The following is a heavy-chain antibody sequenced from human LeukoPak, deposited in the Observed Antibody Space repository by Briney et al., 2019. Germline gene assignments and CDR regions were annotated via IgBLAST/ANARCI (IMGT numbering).Heavy chain of an antibody. Sequence: PGGSLRLSCAASGFTFSTFNMHWVRQAPGKGLEWVAFIRYDGSNKYYADSVKGRFTISRDNSKNTLYLQMNSLRAEDTALYYCAKGSSLDILTGYSVIPGAFDIWGQGTMVTVSS. J-gene: IGHJ3*02. CDR2: IRYDGSNK. D-gene: IGHD3-9*01. V-gene: IGHV3-30*02. CDR3: AKGSSLDILTGYSVIPGAFDI. CDR1: GFTFSTFN.